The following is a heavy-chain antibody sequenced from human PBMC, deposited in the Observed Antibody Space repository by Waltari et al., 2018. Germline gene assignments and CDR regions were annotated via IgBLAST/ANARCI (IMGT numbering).Heavy chain of an antibody. CDR2: ISSGSDTI. D-gene: IGHD6-13*01. J-gene: IGHJ4*01. CDR3: ARVGPYSTSYYFDT. Sequence: DVQLVESGGGLMQPGGSLRLSCAVSGFTLRSYNMNWVRQAPGEGLEWVPYISSGSDTIYYEDYGKGRFTISRDNAQNALYLEMNSLRGEDTAVYYCARVGPYSTSYYFDTWGQGTLVTVSS. CDR1: GFTLRSYN. V-gene: IGHV3-48*01.